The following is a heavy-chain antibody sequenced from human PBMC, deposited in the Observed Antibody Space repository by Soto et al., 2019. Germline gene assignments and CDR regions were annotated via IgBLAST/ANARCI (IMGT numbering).Heavy chain of an antibody. Sequence: GVSLRLSCSASGFIFSDYAMHWVRQAPGKGLEYVSGISSNGIGTYYANSVQGRFTISRDNSKSTVYLQMGSLRPEDMAVYYCARRARPDIYYMDVWGKGTTVTVSS. D-gene: IGHD6-6*01. CDR1: GFIFSDYA. CDR3: ARRARPDIYYMDV. CDR2: ISSNGIGT. V-gene: IGHV3-64*01. J-gene: IGHJ6*03.